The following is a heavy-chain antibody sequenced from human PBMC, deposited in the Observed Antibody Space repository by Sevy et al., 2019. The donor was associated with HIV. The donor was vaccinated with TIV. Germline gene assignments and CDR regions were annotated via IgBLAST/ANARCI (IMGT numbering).Heavy chain of an antibody. D-gene: IGHD3-16*02. CDR1: GFTFSTYG. J-gene: IGHJ4*02. CDR2: IWYDGSNK. CDR3: RLRLGVLSSHH. Sequence: GGSLRLSCAASGFTFSTYGMHWVRQAPGKEWVAVIWYDGSNKYYADSVKVRLTISRENSKNTRYLQLNSLRTEDTAVSPLRLRLGVLSSHHWGQRTLVTVSS. V-gene: IGHV3-33*01.